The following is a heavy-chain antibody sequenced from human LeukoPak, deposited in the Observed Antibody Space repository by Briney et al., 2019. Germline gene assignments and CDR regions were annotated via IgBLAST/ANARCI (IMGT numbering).Heavy chain of an antibody. CDR3: AGRDGSDGGCYLAGANPFDY. CDR1: GFTVSSTY. V-gene: IGHV3-53*01. Sequence: GGSLRLSCAASGFTVSSTYMSWVRQTPGKGLEWVSVIYSDGKVYYIDSVKGRFTISRDTSKTTVYLKLTGLGFKDTAVYFCAGRDGSDGGCYLAGANPFDYWGQGPLVTVSS. CDR2: IYSDGKV. D-gene: IGHD2-21*01. J-gene: IGHJ4*02.